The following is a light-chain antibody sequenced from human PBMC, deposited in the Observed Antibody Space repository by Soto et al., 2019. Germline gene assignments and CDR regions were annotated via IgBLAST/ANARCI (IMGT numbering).Light chain of an antibody. Sequence: IQMTQSPSSVSASVGDTVTITCRASQGISTYLIWYQQKSGRVPELLIYSASTLQSGVPSRFSGSGSGADFSLTITSLQPEDAATYYCQKYDSGPLTFGGGTKVDIK. J-gene: IGKJ4*01. V-gene: IGKV1-27*01. CDR2: SAS. CDR1: QGISTY. CDR3: QKYDSGPLT.